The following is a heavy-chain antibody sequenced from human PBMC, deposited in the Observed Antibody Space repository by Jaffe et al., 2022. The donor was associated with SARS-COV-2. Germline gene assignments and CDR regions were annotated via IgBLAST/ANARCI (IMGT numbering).Heavy chain of an antibody. CDR1: GGSFSGYY. CDR3: ARKYYYGSGSYYRVNYYYYYGMDV. Sequence: QVQLQQWGAGLLKPSETLSLTCAVYGGSFSGYYWSWIRQPPGKGLEWIGEINHSGSTNYNPSLKSRVTISVDTSKNQFSLKLSSVTAADTAVYYCARKYYYGSGSYYRVNYYYYYGMDVWGQGTTVTVSS. D-gene: IGHD3-10*01. CDR2: INHSGST. J-gene: IGHJ6*02. V-gene: IGHV4-34*01.